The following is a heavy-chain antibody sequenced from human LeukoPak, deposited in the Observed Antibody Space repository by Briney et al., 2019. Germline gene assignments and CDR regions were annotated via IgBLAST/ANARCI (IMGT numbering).Heavy chain of an antibody. CDR1: VASISSDY. CDR3: AGRGRRYFRD. J-gene: IGHJ1*01. Sequence: SETLSLTSTVSVASISSDYWSWIRQSPGKGLEWIGYIYDSGNTDYNPSLKSRVSISMNTSKNQFSLNLSSVTDADAAVYYCAGRGRRYFRDWGQGTLVTVSS. V-gene: IGHV4-59*08. CDR2: IYDSGNT.